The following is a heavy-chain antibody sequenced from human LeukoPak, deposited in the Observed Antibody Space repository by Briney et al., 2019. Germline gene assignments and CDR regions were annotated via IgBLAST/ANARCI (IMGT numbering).Heavy chain of an antibody. V-gene: IGHV4-4*07. CDR1: GVSISSYY. CDR2: IYTSGST. Sequence: SETLSLNCTVSGVSISSYYWSWIRQPPGKGLEWIGRIYTSGSTNYNPSLKSRVTMSVDTSKNQFSLKLSSVTAADTAVYYCARAPVAGSSWYTYYFDYWGQGTLVTVSS. CDR3: ARAPVAGSSWYTYYFDY. D-gene: IGHD6-13*01. J-gene: IGHJ4*02.